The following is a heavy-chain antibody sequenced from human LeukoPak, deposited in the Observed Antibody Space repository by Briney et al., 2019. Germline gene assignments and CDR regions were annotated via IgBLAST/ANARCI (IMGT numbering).Heavy chain of an antibody. J-gene: IGHJ3*02. D-gene: IGHD2-15*01. CDR3: ASRRYCSGGSCYDDVFDI. CDR1: GYIFTSYG. Sequence: VASVKVSCKASGYIFTSYGISWVRQAPGQGLEGMGWISAYNGNTNYAQKLQGRVTMTTDTSTSTAYMELRSLRSDDTAVYYCASRRYCSGGSCYDDVFDIWGQGTMVTVSS. CDR2: ISAYNGNT. V-gene: IGHV1-18*01.